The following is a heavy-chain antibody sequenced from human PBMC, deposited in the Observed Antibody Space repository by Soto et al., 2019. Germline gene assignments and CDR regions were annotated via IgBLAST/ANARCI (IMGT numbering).Heavy chain of an antibody. J-gene: IGHJ5*02. CDR2: IIPIFGTA. D-gene: IGHD5-12*01. V-gene: IGHV1-69*12. CDR1: GGTFGNYA. CDR3: AVGSVDIVPTGMKPFDP. Sequence: QVQLVQSGAEVKKPGSSVKVSCKASGGTFGNYAISWVRQAPGQGLEWMGGIIPIFGTANYAQKFQGRVTITADESTSTAYMELSSLRSEDTAIYYCAVGSVDIVPTGMKPFDPWGQGTLVTVSS.